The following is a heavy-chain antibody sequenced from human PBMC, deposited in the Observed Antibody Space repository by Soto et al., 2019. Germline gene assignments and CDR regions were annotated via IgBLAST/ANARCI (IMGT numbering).Heavy chain of an antibody. CDR1: GFTFSSYA. CDR3: ARTSGYAFDY. D-gene: IGHD5-12*01. J-gene: IGHJ4*02. Sequence: GESLRLSCAASGFTFSSYAMHWVRQAPGKGLEYVSVINSNGGSTYYANSVKGRFTISRDNSKNTLYLQMGSLRAEDMAVYYCARTSGYAFDYWGQGTLVTVSS. CDR2: INSNGGST. V-gene: IGHV3-64*01.